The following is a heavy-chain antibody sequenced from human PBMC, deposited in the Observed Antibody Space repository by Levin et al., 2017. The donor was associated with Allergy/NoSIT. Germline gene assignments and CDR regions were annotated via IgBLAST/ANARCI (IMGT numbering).Heavy chain of an antibody. Sequence: PGGSLRLSCAASGFTFSSYGMHWVRQAPGKGLEWVALIWSDGSDKYYADTMKGRFTISRDNSKHTLYLQMNSLRAEDTAVYYCARLGNSWSFDQWGQGTLVTVSS. CDR1: GFTFSSYG. CDR2: IWSDGSDK. J-gene: IGHJ4*02. CDR3: ARLGNSWSFDQ. V-gene: IGHV3-33*01. D-gene: IGHD2-8*01.